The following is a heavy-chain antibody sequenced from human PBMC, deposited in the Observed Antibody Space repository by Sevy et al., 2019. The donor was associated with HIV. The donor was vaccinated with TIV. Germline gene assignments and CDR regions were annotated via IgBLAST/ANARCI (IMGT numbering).Heavy chain of an antibody. J-gene: IGHJ4*02. Sequence: SETLSLTCTVSGGSISSYYWSWIRQPPGKGLEWIGYIYYSGSTNYNPSLKSRVTISVDTSKNQFSLKLSSVTAADTAVYYCARVMGGWSPDYWGQGTLVTVSS. CDR2: IYYSGST. D-gene: IGHD6-19*01. V-gene: IGHV4-59*01. CDR1: GGSISSYY. CDR3: ARVMGGWSPDY.